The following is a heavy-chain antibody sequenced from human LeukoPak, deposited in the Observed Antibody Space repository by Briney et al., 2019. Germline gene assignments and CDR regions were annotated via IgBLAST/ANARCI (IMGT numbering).Heavy chain of an antibody. CDR3: ARVFKSTDYVDY. D-gene: IGHD1-26*01. CDR1: GGSISSDTYY. CDR2: VSYGGST. Sequence: SETLSLTCTVSGGSISSDTYYWAWIRQPPGRGLEWIGSVSYGGSTFYNPSLKSRVIISRGTSRSQLFLKLSAVTATDTGLYYCARVFKSTDYVDYWGQGTLVTVSS. J-gene: IGHJ4*02. V-gene: IGHV4-39*01.